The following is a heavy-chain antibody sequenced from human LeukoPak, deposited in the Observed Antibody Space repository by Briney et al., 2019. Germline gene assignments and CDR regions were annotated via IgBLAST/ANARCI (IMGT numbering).Heavy chain of an antibody. CDR2: INHSGST. Sequence: SETLSLTCAVYGGSFSGYYWSWSRQPPGKGLEWIGEINHSGSTNYNPSLKSRVTISVDTSKNQFSLKLSSVTAADTAVYYCARGLGGYNYYYGMDVWGQGTTVTVSS. CDR1: GGSFSGYY. CDR3: ARGLGGYNYYYGMDV. J-gene: IGHJ6*02. V-gene: IGHV4-34*01.